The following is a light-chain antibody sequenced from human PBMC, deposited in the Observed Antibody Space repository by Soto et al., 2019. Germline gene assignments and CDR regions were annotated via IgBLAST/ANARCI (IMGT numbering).Light chain of an antibody. CDR3: QQYYSYPPGT. J-gene: IGKJ1*01. Sequence: AIRMTQSPSSLSASTGDRVTITCRASQGISSYLAWYQQKPGKAPKLLIYAASTLQSGVPSRFSGSGSGTDFTHTISCLQSEDFATYYCQQYYSYPPGTFGQGTKVEIK. CDR1: QGISSY. V-gene: IGKV1-8*01. CDR2: AAS.